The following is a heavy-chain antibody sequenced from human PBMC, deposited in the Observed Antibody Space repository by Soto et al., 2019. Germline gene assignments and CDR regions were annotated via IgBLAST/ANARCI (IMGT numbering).Heavy chain of an antibody. CDR1: GGTFSSYA. V-gene: IGHV1-69*12. D-gene: IGHD4-17*01. J-gene: IGHJ4*02. CDR2: IIPIFGTA. Sequence: QVQLVQSWAEVEKPGSSVKVSCKASGGTFSSYAISWVRQAPGQGLEWMGGIIPIFGTANYAQKFQGRVTITADESTSTAYMELSSLRSEDTAVYYCARDSCYGDSQNFDYWGQGTLVTVSS. CDR3: ARDSCYGDSQNFDY.